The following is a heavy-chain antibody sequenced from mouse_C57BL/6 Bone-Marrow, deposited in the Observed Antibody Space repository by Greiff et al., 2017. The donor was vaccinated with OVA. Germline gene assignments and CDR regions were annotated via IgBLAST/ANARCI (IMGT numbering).Heavy chain of an antibody. V-gene: IGHV1-82*01. CDR3: AREGIYYYGSRYFDV. Sequence: VQLQQSGPELVKPGASVKISCKASGYAFSSSWMNWVKQRPGKGLEWIGRIYPGDGDTNYNGKVKGKATLTADKSSSTAYMQLSSLTSEDSAVYFCAREGIYYYGSRYFDVWGTGTTVTVSS. J-gene: IGHJ1*03. CDR2: IYPGDGDT. D-gene: IGHD1-1*01. CDR1: GYAFSSSW.